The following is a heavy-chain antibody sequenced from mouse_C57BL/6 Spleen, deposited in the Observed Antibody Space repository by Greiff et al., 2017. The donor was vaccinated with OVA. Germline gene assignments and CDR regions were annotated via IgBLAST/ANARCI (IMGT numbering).Heavy chain of an antibody. Sequence: QVQLQQPGTELVKPGASVKLSCKASGYTFTSYWMHWVKQRPGQCLEWIGNINPSTGGTNYNEKFKSKATLTVDKSSSTAYMQLSSLTSEDSAVYYCARGGTTVVAPHYYAMDYWGQGTSVTVSS. J-gene: IGHJ4*01. CDR3: ARGGTTVVAPHYYAMDY. V-gene: IGHV1-53*01. CDR1: GYTFTSYW. D-gene: IGHD1-1*01. CDR2: INPSTGGT.